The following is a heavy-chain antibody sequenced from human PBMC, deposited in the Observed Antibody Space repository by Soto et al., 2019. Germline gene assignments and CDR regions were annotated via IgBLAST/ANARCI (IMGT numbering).Heavy chain of an antibody. CDR3: ASRDPGTSVDY. CDR1: GGSFTSNNW. D-gene: IGHD1-7*01. V-gene: IGHV4-4*02. Sequence: SETLSLTCAVAGGSFTSNNWWTWVRQPPGRGLEWIGEIYRTGSTNYNPSLKSRVTISLDKSENQFSLKVTSLTAADTAVYYCASRDPGTSVDYWGQGTLVTVSS. CDR2: IYRTGST. J-gene: IGHJ4*02.